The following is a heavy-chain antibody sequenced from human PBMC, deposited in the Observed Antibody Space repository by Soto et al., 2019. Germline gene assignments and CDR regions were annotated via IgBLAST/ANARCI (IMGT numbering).Heavy chain of an antibody. V-gene: IGHV3-33*01. J-gene: IGHJ6*02. CDR3: ARAREVGLHYYYGMDV. Sequence: GGSLRLSCAASGFTFSGYGMHWVRQAPGKGLEWVAVIWHDGNNKYYRDSVKGRFTISRDNPKSTLYLQMSSLGDDDTAVYYCARAREVGLHYYYGMDVWGPGTTVTVSS. CDR2: IWHDGNNK. CDR1: GFTFSGYG.